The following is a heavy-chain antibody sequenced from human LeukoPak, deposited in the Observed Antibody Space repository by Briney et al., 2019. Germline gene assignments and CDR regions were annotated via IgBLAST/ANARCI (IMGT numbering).Heavy chain of an antibody. Sequence: PGGSLRLSCAASGFTVSSNYMSWVRQAPGKGLEWVSVIYSGGSTYYADSVKGRSTISRDNSKNTLYLQMNSLRAEDTAVYYCARSYSAYYFDYWGQGTLVTVSS. CDR2: IYSGGST. V-gene: IGHV3-53*01. D-gene: IGHD3-10*01. J-gene: IGHJ4*02. CDR1: GFTVSSNY. CDR3: ARSYSAYYFDY.